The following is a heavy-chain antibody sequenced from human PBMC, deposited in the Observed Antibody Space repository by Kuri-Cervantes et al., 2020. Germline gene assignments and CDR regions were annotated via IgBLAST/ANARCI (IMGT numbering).Heavy chain of an antibody. D-gene: IGHD6-13*01. CDR3: ARTPGYNRGHVCDY. CDR2: INHSGST. Sequence: SQTLSLTCAVYGGSFSGYCWSWIRQPPGKGLEWIGEINHSGSTNYNPSLKSRVTISVDTSKNQFSLKLSSVTAADTAVYYCARTPGYNRGHVCDYWGQGTLVTVSS. J-gene: IGHJ4*02. CDR1: GGSFSGYC. V-gene: IGHV4-34*01.